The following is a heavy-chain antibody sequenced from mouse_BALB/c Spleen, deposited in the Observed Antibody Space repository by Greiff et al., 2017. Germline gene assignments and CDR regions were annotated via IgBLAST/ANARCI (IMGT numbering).Heavy chain of an antibody. CDR3: ARGINAMDY. CDR1: GFTFSSYT. J-gene: IGHJ4*01. CDR2: ISSGGSYT. V-gene: IGHV5-9-1*01. D-gene: IGHD1-2*01. Sequence: EVMLVESGGGLVKPGGSLKLSCAASGFTFSSYTMSWVRQTPEKRLEWVATISSGGSYTYYPDSVKGRFTISRDNARNILYLQMRSLRSEDTAMYYCARGINAMDYWGQGTSVTVSS.